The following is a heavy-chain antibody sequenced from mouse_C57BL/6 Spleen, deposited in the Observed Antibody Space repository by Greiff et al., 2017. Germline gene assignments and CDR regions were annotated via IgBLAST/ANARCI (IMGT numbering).Heavy chain of an antibody. D-gene: IGHD3-2*02. CDR3: ARSTAQATSFAY. CDR1: GYTFTDYY. V-gene: IGHV1-26*01. Sequence: EVQLQQSGPELVKPGASVKISCKASGYTFTDYYMNWVKQSHGKSLESIGDINPNNGGTSYNQKFKGKATLTVDKSSSTAYMELRSLTSEDSAVYYCARSTAQATSFAYWGQGTLVTVSA. J-gene: IGHJ3*01. CDR2: INPNNGGT.